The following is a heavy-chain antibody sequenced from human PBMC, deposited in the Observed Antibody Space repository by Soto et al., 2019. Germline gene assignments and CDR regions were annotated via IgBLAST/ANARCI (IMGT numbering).Heavy chain of an antibody. CDR3: ARGPSHGAFDI. V-gene: IGHV1-2*02. CDR1: GYTFTDYY. J-gene: IGHJ3*02. Sequence: QVQLAQSGAEVKKPGASVKVSCRASGYTFTDYYIHWLRQAPAQGLEWMGWINPYTGDTQYAQRFQGRATMTRDTSISTTDMELSRLTSDDTALYYCARGPSHGAFDIWGQGTIITVSS. CDR2: INPYTGDT.